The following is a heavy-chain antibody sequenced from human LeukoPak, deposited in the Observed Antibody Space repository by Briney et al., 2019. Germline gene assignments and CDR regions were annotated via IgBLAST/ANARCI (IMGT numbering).Heavy chain of an antibody. CDR2: INRDGGST. D-gene: IGHD3-22*01. CDR3: AREPASRGYPFDP. J-gene: IGHJ5*02. V-gene: IGHV3-74*01. CDR1: GFSFSIFW. Sequence: PGGSLRLSCAASGFSFSIFWMHWVRQVPGKGLVWVSRINRDGGSTSYADSVKGRFIISRDNAKNTLYLQMNSLRVEDTAVYYCAREPASRGYPFDPWGQGTLVTVSS.